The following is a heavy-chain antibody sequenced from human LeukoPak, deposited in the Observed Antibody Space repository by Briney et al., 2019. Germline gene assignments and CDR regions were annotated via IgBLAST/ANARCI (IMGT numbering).Heavy chain of an antibody. CDR1: GFTFSSYG. J-gene: IGHJ6*03. D-gene: IGHD3-10*01. V-gene: IGHV3-30*02. Sequence: GGSLRLSCTTSGFTFSSYGMHWVRQAPGKGLEWVTFLRYDGNNKYYADSVKGRFTISRDNSKNTLYLQMNSLRAEDTAVYYCATGRGDYYYYMDVWGKGTTVTVSS. CDR2: LRYDGNNK. CDR3: ATGRGDYYYYMDV.